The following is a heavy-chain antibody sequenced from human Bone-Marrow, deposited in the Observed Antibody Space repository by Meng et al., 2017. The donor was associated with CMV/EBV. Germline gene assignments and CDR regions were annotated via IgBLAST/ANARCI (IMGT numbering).Heavy chain of an antibody. CDR2: IKQDGSEK. CDR1: GFTFSSYW. J-gene: IGHJ3*02. CDR3: ARVEVTGTTSQTDAAFDN. D-gene: IGHD1-20*01. V-gene: IGHV3-7*01. Sequence: GGSLRLSCAASGFTFSSYWMSWVRQVPGKGLEWVANIKQDGSEKYYVDSLKGRFTISRDNAKNSLYLQMNSLRAEDTAVYYCARVEVTGTTSQTDAAFDNWGQGTMVTISS.